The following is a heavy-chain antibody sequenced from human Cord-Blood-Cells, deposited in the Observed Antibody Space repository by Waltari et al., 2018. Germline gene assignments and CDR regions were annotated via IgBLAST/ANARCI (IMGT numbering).Heavy chain of an antibody. CDR2: INHRGST. CDR3: ARGWGTNDAFDI. J-gene: IGHJ3*02. V-gene: IGHV4-34*01. D-gene: IGHD7-27*01. Sequence: QVQLQQWGAGLLKPSETLSLTCAVYGGSFRGYYWSWIRQPPGKGREWIGEINHRGSTNYNPCHKSRVTISVDTSKNQFSRKLSSVTAADTAVYYCARGWGTNDAFDIWGQGTMVTVSS. CDR1: GGSFRGYY.